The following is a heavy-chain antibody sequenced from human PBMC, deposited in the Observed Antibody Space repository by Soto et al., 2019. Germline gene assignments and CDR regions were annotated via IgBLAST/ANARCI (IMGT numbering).Heavy chain of an antibody. CDR2: ISGSGGST. J-gene: IGHJ6*02. CDR3: ESIAARPYYYYGMDV. CDR1: GLTFSSYA. V-gene: IGHV3-23*01. D-gene: IGHD6-6*01. Sequence: GSLGLSSEDSGLTFSSYAMSWVRQAPVKGLEWVSAISGSGGSTYYADSVKGRFTISRDNSKNTLYLQMNSLRAEDTAVYYCESIAARPYYYYGMDVWGQGTTVTVSS.